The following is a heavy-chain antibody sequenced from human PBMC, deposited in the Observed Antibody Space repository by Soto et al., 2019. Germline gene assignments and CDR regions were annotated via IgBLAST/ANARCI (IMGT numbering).Heavy chain of an antibody. CDR1: GFTFSSYW. V-gene: IGHV3-7*01. CDR2: IKQDGSEK. D-gene: IGHD2-15*01. CDR3: ASDPSVVVVAATPSYYYGMDV. J-gene: IGHJ6*02. Sequence: EVQLVESGGGLVQPGGSLRLSCAASGFTFSSYWMSWVRQAPGKGLEGVANIKQDGSEKYYVDSVKGRFTISRDNAKNLLYLQMTRLRAEDTAVYYCASDPSVVVVAATPSYYYGMDVWGHGTTVTVSS.